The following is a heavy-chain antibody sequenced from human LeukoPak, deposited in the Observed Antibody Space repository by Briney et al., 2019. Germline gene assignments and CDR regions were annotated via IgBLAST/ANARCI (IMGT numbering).Heavy chain of an antibody. J-gene: IGHJ4*02. CDR2: ISWNSGSI. V-gene: IGHV3-9*01. CDR1: GFTFDDYA. Sequence: GGSLRLSCAASGFTFDDYAMHWVRQAPGKGLEWVSGISWNSGSIGYADSVKGRFTISRDNAKNSLYLQMNSLRAEDTALYYCAKDHGSGGRRLHYYFDYWGQGTLVTVSS. D-gene: IGHD6-19*01. CDR3: AKDHGSGGRRLHYYFDY.